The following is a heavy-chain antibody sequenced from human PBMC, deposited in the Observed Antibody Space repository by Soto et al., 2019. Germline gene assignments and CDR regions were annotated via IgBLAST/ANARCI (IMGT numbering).Heavy chain of an antibody. D-gene: IGHD3-3*01. Sequence: PSETLSLTCTVSGGSISSSSYYWGWIRQPPGKGLEWIGSIYYSGSTYYNPSLKSRVTISVDTSKNQFSLKLSSVTAADTAVYYCARVSEDYDFWSGYYIPSSSLCWFDPWGQGTLVTVSS. CDR1: GGSISSSSYY. J-gene: IGHJ5*02. CDR2: IYYSGST. V-gene: IGHV4-39*07. CDR3: ARVSEDYDFWSGYYIPSSSLCWFDP.